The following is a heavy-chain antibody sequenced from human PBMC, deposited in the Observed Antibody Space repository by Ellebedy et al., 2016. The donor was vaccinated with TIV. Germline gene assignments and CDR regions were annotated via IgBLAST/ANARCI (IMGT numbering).Heavy chain of an antibody. D-gene: IGHD3-16*02. CDR2: IKQDGSEK. CDR3: ARGARGELSFSPYGMDV. CDR1: GFTFSSYW. J-gene: IGHJ6*02. Sequence: GESLKISXAASGFTFSSYWMSWVRQAPGKGLEWVANIKQDGSEKYYVDSVKGRFTISRDNAKNSLYLQMNSLRAEDTAVYYCARGARGELSFSPYGMDVWGQGTTVTVSS. V-gene: IGHV3-7*04.